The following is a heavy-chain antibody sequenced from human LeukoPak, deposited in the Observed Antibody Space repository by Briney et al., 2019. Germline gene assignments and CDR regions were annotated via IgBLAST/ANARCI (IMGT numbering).Heavy chain of an antibody. J-gene: IGHJ4*02. CDR1: GFTFSSYA. V-gene: IGHV3-30-3*01. CDR3: ARDTVAYCGGDCYSWQVGGFDY. D-gene: IGHD2-21*02. CDR2: ISEDGIKK. Sequence: GGSLRLSCAASGFTFSSYAMHWVRQAPGKGLEWVAVISEDGIKKYYADSVKGRFTISRDNSKNTLYLQMNSLRPEDTAVYYCARDTVAYCGGDCYSWQVGGFDYWGQGTLVTVSS.